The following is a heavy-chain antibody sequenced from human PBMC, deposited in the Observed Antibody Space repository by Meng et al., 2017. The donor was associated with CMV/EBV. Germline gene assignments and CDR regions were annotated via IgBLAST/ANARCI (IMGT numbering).Heavy chain of an antibody. D-gene: IGHD3-22*01. CDR3: FTNYFDRSSSWFAP. Sequence: EFTFRNAWMHWVRQAPGKGLEWVGRILSKSGGETRDYAAPVKGRFTISRDDSKNTLYLQMDSLKTEDTAVYYCFTNYFDRSSSWFAPWGQGTLVTVSS. V-gene: IGHV3-15*01. CDR1: EFTFRNAW. CDR2: ILSKSGGETR. J-gene: IGHJ5*02.